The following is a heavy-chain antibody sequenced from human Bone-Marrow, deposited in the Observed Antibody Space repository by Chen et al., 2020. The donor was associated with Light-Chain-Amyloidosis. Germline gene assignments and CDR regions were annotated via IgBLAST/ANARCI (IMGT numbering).Heavy chain of an antibody. J-gene: IGHJ4*02. CDR2: ISSDSRSI. Sequence: EVQLVESGGGLVQPGGSLRLSCAASGFTFANYEMNWVRQVPGGGLEWVSYISSDSRSIYYADSVKGRFTISRDNAKNSLYLQMNSLRAEDTAVYYCASLHDYNTYHLPFDYWGQGTLVTVSS. V-gene: IGHV3-48*03. CDR1: GFTFANYE. D-gene: IGHD4-4*01. CDR3: ASLHDYNTYHLPFDY.